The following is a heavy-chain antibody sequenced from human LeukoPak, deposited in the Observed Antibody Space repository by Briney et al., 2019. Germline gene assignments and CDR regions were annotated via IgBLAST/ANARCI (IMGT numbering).Heavy chain of an antibody. V-gene: IGHV4-38-2*01. CDR3: ARRISTRRGDTCSSTSCYFDY. CDR1: GFSISSGYF. Sequence: PSETLSLTCAVSGFSISSGYFWAWIRQYPGKGLEWIGSIFHNGITYYNPSLKSRITISVDTSKNQFSLRRSSVTAADTAVYYCARRISTRRGDTCSSTSCYFDYWGQGTLVTVSS. J-gene: IGHJ4*02. CDR2: IFHNGIT. D-gene: IGHD2-2*01.